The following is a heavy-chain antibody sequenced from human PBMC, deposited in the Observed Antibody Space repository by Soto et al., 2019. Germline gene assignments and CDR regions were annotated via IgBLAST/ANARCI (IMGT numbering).Heavy chain of an antibody. CDR1: GYTITHYW. CDR3: AREGSGHYDILTKSPRYYFDS. D-gene: IGHD3-9*01. V-gene: IGHV5-51*01. CDR2: VYPGDSDT. J-gene: IGHJ4*02. Sequence: EVQLVQSGAEVKKPGESLKISCKGSGYTITHYWIGWVRQMPGKGLEWMGIVYPGDSDTRYSPSFQGQVIISADKSIDTAYLQWSSLKASDSGMYYCAREGSGHYDILTKSPRYYFDSWGQGTLVTVSS.